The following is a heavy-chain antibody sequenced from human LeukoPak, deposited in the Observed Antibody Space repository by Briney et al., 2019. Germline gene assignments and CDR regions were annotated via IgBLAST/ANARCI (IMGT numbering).Heavy chain of an antibody. V-gene: IGHV3-33*01. CDR3: ARDKYSSGVSAFDI. D-gene: IGHD6-19*01. Sequence: GRSLRLSCAASGFTFSSYGMHWVRQAPGKGLEWVAVIWYDGSNKYYADSVKGRFTISRDNSKNTLYLQMNSLRAEDTAVYYCARDKYSSGVSAFDIWVQGTMVTVSS. CDR1: GFTFSSYG. J-gene: IGHJ3*02. CDR2: IWYDGSNK.